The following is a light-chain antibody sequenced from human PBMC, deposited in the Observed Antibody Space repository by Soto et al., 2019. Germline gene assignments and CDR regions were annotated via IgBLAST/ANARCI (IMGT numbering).Light chain of an antibody. V-gene: IGKV3-11*01. CDR1: QSVNRY. CDR2: DAS. J-gene: IGKJ1*01. Sequence: IVLTQSPATLSLSPGERATVSCWASQSVNRYLVWYQQKPGQAPRLLMYDASKRATGIPARFSGSGSGTDFTLTISSLEPEDFAVYYCQQRDIWPWTFGQGTKVDIK. CDR3: QQRDIWPWT.